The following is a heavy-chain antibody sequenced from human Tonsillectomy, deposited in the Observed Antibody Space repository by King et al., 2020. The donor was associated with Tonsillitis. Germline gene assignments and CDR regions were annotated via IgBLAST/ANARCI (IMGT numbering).Heavy chain of an antibody. J-gene: IGHJ4*02. CDR3: ARVVPSYGDSMVDH. D-gene: IGHD4-17*01. V-gene: IGHV4-59*01. Sequence: HVQLQESGPGLVKPSETLSLTCTVSGGSISNYYWTWIRQPPGKGLEWVGYISYTGSTKYNPSLKSRVTILVDTSKNQVSLRLTSVTAADTAVYYCARVVPSYGDSMVDHWGQGILVTVSS. CDR2: ISYTGST. CDR1: GGSISNYY.